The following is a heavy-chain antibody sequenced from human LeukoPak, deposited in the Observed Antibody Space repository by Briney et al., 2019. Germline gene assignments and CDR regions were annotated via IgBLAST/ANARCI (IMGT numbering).Heavy chain of an antibody. Sequence: SETLSLTCTVSGGSISSGDYYWSWIRQPPGKGLEWIGYIYYSGSTYYNPSLKSRVTISVDTSKNQFSLKLSSVTAADTAVYYCARGRIAVAWELDYWGQGTLVTVSS. CDR2: IYYSGST. D-gene: IGHD6-13*01. CDR3: ARGRIAVAWELDY. V-gene: IGHV4-30-4*01. J-gene: IGHJ4*02. CDR1: GGSISSGDYY.